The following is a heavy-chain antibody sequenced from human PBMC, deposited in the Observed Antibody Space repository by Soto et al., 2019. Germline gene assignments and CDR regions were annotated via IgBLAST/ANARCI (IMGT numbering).Heavy chain of an antibody. CDR2: ISGSAGST. CDR3: AKVPSAVASTPWFDP. V-gene: IGHV3-23*01. D-gene: IGHD2-15*01. J-gene: IGHJ5*02. Sequence: GGSLRLSCAASGFTVSSNYMSWVRQAPGKGLEWVTTISGSAGSTYYADSVKGRFTISRDNSKNTLYLQMDSLSVEDTAMYYCAKVPSAVASTPWFDPWGQGTLVTVSS. CDR1: GFTVSSNY.